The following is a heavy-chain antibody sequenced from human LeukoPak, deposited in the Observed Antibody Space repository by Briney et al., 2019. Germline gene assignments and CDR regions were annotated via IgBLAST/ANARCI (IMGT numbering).Heavy chain of an antibody. D-gene: IGHD2/OR15-2a*01. J-gene: IGHJ3*02. V-gene: IGHV5-51*01. Sequence: GESLKISCKGSGYSFTSYWIGWVRQMPGKGLEWMGIIYPGDSDTRYSQSFQGQVTISADKSITTAYLQWSGLRASDTAMYYCARPANRGDAFDIWGQGTMVTVSS. CDR2: IYPGDSDT. CDR3: ARPANRGDAFDI. CDR1: GYSFTSYW.